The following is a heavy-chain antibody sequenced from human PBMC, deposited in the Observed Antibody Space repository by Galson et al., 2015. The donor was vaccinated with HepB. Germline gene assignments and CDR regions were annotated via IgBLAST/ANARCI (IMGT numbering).Heavy chain of an antibody. CDR2: ISYDGSNK. Sequence: SLRLSCAASGLAFRKNGMHWVRQAPGKGLEWVAVISYDGSNKEYADSVKGRFIISRDNSKNTVYLQMNSLRIEDTAVYFCANEGQWLKAHFDYWGQGTRVIVSS. D-gene: IGHD6-19*01. CDR3: ANEGQWLKAHFDY. CDR1: GLAFRKNG. V-gene: IGHV3-30*18. J-gene: IGHJ4*02.